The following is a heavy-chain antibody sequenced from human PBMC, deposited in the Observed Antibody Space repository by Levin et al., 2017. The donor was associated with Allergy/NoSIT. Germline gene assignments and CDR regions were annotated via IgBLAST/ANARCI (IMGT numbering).Heavy chain of an antibody. J-gene: IGHJ4*02. CDR3: VREGGWWPPYYFDF. Sequence: GESLKISCAASGFTFSNYNMNWVRQAPGKGLEWLSYISSNTRTVYHASSLKGRFTVSRDNAKNSLYLQVNSLRDYDTAVYYCVREGGWWPPYYFDFWGQGAPVTVSS. CDR1: GFTFSNYN. D-gene: IGHD2-15*01. CDR2: ISSNTRTV. V-gene: IGHV3-48*02.